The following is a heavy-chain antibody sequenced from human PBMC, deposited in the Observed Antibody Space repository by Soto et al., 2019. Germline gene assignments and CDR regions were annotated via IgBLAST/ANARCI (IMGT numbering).Heavy chain of an antibody. Sequence: QVQLQESGPGLVKPSQTLSLTCTVSGGSISSGGYYWSWIRQHPGKGLEWIGYIYYSGSTYYNPSLKSRVTISVDTSKNQFSLKLSSVTAADTAVYYCARDLGAYYYGSGSYYNGDYWYFDLWGRGTLVTVSS. CDR2: IYYSGST. CDR3: ARDLGAYYYGSGSYYNGDYWYFDL. CDR1: GGSISSGGYY. V-gene: IGHV4-31*03. J-gene: IGHJ2*01. D-gene: IGHD3-10*01.